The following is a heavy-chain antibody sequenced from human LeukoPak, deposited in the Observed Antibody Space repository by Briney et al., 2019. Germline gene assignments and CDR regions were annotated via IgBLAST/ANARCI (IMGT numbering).Heavy chain of an antibody. CDR1: GGSISSGDYY. CDR2: IYYSGST. D-gene: IGHD3-10*01. Sequence: SQTLSLTCTVSGGSISSGDYYWSWIRQPPGKGLEWIGYIYYSGSTYYNPSLKSRVTISVDTSKNQFSLKLSSVTAADTAVYYCARDVITMVRGVTTLYYYYYGMDVWGQGTTVTVSS. CDR3: ARDVITMVRGVTTLYYYYYGMDV. V-gene: IGHV4-30-4*01. J-gene: IGHJ6*02.